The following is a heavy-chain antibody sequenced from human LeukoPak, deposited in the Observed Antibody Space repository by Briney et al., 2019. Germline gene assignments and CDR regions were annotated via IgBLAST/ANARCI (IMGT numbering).Heavy chain of an antibody. CDR3: AKVDGREWPGAHSFDI. D-gene: IGHD3-3*01. J-gene: IGHJ3*02. CDR2: ISGSGDRT. V-gene: IGHV3-23*01. CDR1: GFTFSSNA. Sequence: GGSLRLSCGVSGFTFSSNAMTWVRQAPGKGLEWVSAISGSGDRTYYVDSVDGRFTISRDNSKNTLYLQMNSLRAEDTAVYYCAKVDGREWPGAHSFDIWGQGTVVTVSS.